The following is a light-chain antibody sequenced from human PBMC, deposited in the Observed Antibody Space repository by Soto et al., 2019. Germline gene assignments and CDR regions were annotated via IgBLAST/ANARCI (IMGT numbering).Light chain of an antibody. CDR3: AAWDGSLNVYV. J-gene: IGLJ1*01. V-gene: IGLV1-44*01. CDR1: SSSIGSNS. CDR2: TXX. Sequence: QSVLTQPPSASGTPGQRVTISCSGSSSSIGSNSVNWYQQLPRTAPKVLIYTXXXXXXXXXXXXXXSKSGTSASLAISGLXSEDEADYYCAAWDGSLNVYVFGTGTKLTVL.